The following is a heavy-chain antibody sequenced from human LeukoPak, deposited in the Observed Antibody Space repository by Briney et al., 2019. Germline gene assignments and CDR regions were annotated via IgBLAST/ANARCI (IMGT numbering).Heavy chain of an antibody. D-gene: IGHD2/OR15-2a*01. Sequence: PSETLSLTCTVSGGSISSSPYSWDWIRQPPGKGLEWIGSFSYSGSTYYNPSLKSRVTIFVDTSKNQFSLRLSSVTAADTAMFYCARRTFPLYFDYWGQGTLVTVSS. V-gene: IGHV4-39*01. CDR3: ARRTFPLYFDY. CDR1: GGSISSSPYS. J-gene: IGHJ4*02. CDR2: FSYSGST.